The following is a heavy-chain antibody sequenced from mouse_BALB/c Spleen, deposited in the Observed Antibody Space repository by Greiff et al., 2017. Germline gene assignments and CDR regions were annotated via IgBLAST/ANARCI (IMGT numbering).Heavy chain of an antibody. CDR2: IWSGGST. V-gene: IGHV2-4-1*01. Sequence: QVHVKQSGPGLVQPSQSLSITCTVSGFSLTSYGVHWVRQSPGKGLEWLGVIWSGGSTDYNAAFISRLSISKDNSKSQVFFKMNSLQADDTAIYYCARNQGNGYYAMDYWGQGTSVTVSS. CDR3: ARNQGNGYYAMDY. J-gene: IGHJ4*01. CDR1: GFSLTSYG.